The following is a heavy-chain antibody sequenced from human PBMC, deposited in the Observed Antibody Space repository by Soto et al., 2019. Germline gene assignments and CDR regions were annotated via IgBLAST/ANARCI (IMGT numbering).Heavy chain of an antibody. J-gene: IGHJ4*02. CDR2: INPSNGAT. CDR3: ARVSDYGDYVSDY. Sequence: ASVKVSCKGTGYTFTNYYMHWVRQAPGQGLEWMGTINPSNGATDYAQKFQGRVTMTSDTSTSTAYMELRSLRSDDTAVYYCARVSDYGDYVSDYWGQGTLVTVSS. V-gene: IGHV1-46*01. CDR1: GYTFTNYY. D-gene: IGHD4-17*01.